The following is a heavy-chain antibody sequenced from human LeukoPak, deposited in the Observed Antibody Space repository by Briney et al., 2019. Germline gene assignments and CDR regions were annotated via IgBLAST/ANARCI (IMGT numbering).Heavy chain of an antibody. Sequence: GGSLRLSCAASGFNFNTYAMSWVRPAPGKGLEWLSAINGRADATYYTDSVRGRFIISRDTNTLFLQMNNLRAEDTALYYCVKDLLRNGDYVGHLDYWGQGTLVTVSS. CDR3: VKDLLRNGDYVGHLDY. CDR2: INGRADAT. D-gene: IGHD4-17*01. V-gene: IGHV3-23*01. J-gene: IGHJ4*02. CDR1: GFNFNTYA.